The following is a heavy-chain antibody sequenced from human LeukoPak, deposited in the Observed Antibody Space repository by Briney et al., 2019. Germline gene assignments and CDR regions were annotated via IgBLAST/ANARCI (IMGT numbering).Heavy chain of an antibody. J-gene: IGHJ6*02. CDR3: AKDMSREKPHYYYGMDV. CDR2: ISWNSGSI. CDR1: GFTFDDYA. V-gene: IGHV3-9*01. Sequence: PGGSLRLSCAASGFTFDDYAMHWVRQAPGKGLEWVSGISWNSGSIGYADSVKGRFTISRDNAKNSLYLQMNSLRAEDAALYYCAKDMSREKPHYYYGMDVWGQGTTVTVSS.